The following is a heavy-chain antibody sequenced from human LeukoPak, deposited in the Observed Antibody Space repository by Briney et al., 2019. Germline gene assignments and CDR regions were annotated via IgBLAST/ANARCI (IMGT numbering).Heavy chain of an antibody. D-gene: IGHD3-22*01. CDR3: ARIEDRGAAFDS. Sequence: PGGSLRLSCAASGFTFSSYWMHWVRQGPGEGLVWVSRTNTDGRTTSYADSVKGRFTNSRDNAKNMLYLQMNSLRAEDTAVYYCARIEDRGAAFDSWGQGTLVTVSS. CDR2: TNTDGRTT. J-gene: IGHJ4*02. V-gene: IGHV3-74*01. CDR1: GFTFSSYW.